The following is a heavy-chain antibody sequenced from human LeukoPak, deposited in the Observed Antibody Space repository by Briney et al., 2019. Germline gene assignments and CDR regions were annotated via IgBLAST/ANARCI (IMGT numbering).Heavy chain of an antibody. D-gene: IGHD3-3*02. CDR3: ARSFHFFHYMDV. V-gene: IGHV4-61*02. J-gene: IGHJ6*03. CDR1: GGSISSGSYY. CDR2: IYTSGST. Sequence: PSQTLSLTCTVSGGSISSGSYYWSWIRQPAGKGLEWIGRIYTSGSTNYNPSLKSRVTISVDTSKNQFSLKLSSVTAADTAVYYCARSFHFFHYMDVWGKGTTVTVSS.